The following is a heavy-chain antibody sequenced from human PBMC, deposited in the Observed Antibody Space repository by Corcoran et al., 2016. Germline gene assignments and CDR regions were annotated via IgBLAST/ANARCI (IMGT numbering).Heavy chain of an antibody. CDR1: GFTVSSNY. J-gene: IGHJ4*02. V-gene: IGHV3-53*02. Sequence: EVQLVETGGGLIQPGGSLRLSCAASGFTVSSNYMSWVRQAPGKGLEWVSVIYSGGSTYYADSVKGRFTSSRDNSKNTLYLQMNSLRAEDTAVYYCARGRIAAAGGFDYWGQGTLVTVSS. CDR3: ARGRIAAAGGFDY. D-gene: IGHD6-13*01. CDR2: IYSGGST.